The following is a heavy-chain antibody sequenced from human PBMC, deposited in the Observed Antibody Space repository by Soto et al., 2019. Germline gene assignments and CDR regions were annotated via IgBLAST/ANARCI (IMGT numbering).Heavy chain of an antibody. J-gene: IGHJ4*02. V-gene: IGHV3-48*03. CDR2: ISSSDSTI. CDR3: ASDDHYDSSGYYYVGY. Sequence: GGSLRLSCAASGFTFSSYEMNWVRQAPGKGLEWVSYISSSDSTIYYADSVKGRFTISRDNAKNSLYLQMNSLRAEDTAVYYCASDDHYDSSGYYYVGYWGQGTLVTVSS. CDR1: GFTFSSYE. D-gene: IGHD3-22*01.